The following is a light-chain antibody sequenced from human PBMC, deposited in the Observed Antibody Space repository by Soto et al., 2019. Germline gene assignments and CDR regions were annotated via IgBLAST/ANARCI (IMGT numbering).Light chain of an antibody. V-gene: IGKV1-5*01. Sequence: DIQMTQSPSTLSASVGDRVTITCRASQSISSWLAWYQQKPGKAPKLLIYHASSLESGVPSRFSGSGSGTEFTLTISSLQPDDFATYYCQKYNSYRMFGQGTKVEIK. CDR1: QSISSW. J-gene: IGKJ1*01. CDR3: QKYNSYRM. CDR2: HAS.